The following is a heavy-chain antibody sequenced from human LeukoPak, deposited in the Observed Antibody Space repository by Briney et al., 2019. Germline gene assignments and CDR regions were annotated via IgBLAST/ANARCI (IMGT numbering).Heavy chain of an antibody. D-gene: IGHD3-22*01. J-gene: IGHJ5*02. Sequence: PGGSLRLSCAASGFRFTDYGMHWVRQAPGKGLEWVAFIRYDGSNKYYADSVKGRFTISRDNSKNTLYLQMNSLRAEDTAVYYCAKAGSSGYYYVSWFDPWGQGTLVTVSS. CDR3: AKAGSSGYYYVSWFDP. CDR2: IRYDGSNK. CDR1: GFRFTDYG. V-gene: IGHV3-30*02.